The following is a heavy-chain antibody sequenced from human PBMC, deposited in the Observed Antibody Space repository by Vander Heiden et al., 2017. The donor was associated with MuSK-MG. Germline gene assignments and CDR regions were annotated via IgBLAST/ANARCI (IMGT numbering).Heavy chain of an antibody. CDR1: GFTFSDYY. D-gene: IGHD2-15*01. V-gene: IGHV3-11*01. CDR2: ISNSGGTI. CDR3: ARDANGAFDL. J-gene: IGHJ3*01. Sequence: QVQLVESGGGLVKPGESLRLSCAASGFTFSDYYRSWIRLVPQAPGKGLEWVSYISNSGGTIYYADSVQGRFTISRDNAKNSLYLQMDSLRADDTAIYYCARDANGAFDLWGQGTMVTVSS.